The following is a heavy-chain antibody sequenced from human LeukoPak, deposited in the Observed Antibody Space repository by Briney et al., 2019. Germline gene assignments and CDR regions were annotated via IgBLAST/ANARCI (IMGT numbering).Heavy chain of an antibody. CDR1: GFTFSSYW. Sequence: PGGSPRLSCAAPGFTFSSYWMSWVRQAPGKGLEWVANIKQDGSEKYYVDSVKGRFTISRDNAKNSLYLQMNSLRAEDTAVYYCARDFFPFDYWGQGTLVTVSS. CDR3: ARDFFPFDY. CDR2: IKQDGSEK. D-gene: IGHD2/OR15-2a*01. V-gene: IGHV3-7*03. J-gene: IGHJ4*02.